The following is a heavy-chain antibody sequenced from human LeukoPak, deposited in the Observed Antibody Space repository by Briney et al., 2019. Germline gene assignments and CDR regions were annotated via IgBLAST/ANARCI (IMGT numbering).Heavy chain of an antibody. V-gene: IGHV4-34*01. J-gene: IGHJ5*02. CDR1: GGSFSGYY. CDR2: INHSGST. D-gene: IGHD3-22*01. CDR3: ARGIPLRYNYDSSAVWFDG. Sequence: SETLTLTCAVYGGSFSGYYWSWIRQPPGKGLEWIGEINHSGSTNYNPSLKSRVTISVDTSKNQFSLKLSSVTAADTAVYYCARGIPLRYNYDSSAVWFDGWGQGILVT.